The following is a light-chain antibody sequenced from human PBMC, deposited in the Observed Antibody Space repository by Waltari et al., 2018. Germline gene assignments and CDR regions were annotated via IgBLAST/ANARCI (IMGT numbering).Light chain of an antibody. CDR1: QLGNEY. Sequence: SYELTQPPSVSVSPGQTASITCSGDQLGNEYVSWYQQKPGQSPVLIIYQDTKRPSGFPGRLSGSNSGNTATLTISGTQVMDEGDYYCQAWDTISAGLGGGTKLTVL. V-gene: IGLV3-1*01. CDR2: QDT. CDR3: QAWDTISAG. J-gene: IGLJ2*01.